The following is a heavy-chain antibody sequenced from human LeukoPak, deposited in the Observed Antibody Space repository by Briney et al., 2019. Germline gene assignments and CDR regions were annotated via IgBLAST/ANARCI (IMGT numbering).Heavy chain of an antibody. CDR3: AKVRVTAASGEGY. Sequence: GGSLRLSCAASGFSFSNNGMQWVRQIPGKGLEWVAFIRFDGVTQYYADSVRGRFTVSRDNSKNTLYLEMNNLRTDDTALYYCAKVRVTAASGEGYWGQGTLVIVSS. J-gene: IGHJ4*02. CDR1: GFSFSNNG. D-gene: IGHD2-21*02. CDR2: IRFDGVTQ. V-gene: IGHV3-30*02.